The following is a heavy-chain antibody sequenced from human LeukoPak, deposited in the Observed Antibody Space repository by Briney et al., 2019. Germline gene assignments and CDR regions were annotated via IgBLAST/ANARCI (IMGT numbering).Heavy chain of an antibody. D-gene: IGHD5-18*01. CDR2: INGDGSDT. CDR3: VRGLGSGYSYAYGVY. CDR1: GFTFSSYW. Sequence: GGSLRLSCKASGFTFSSYWMHWVRQIPGKGLEWVSRINGDGSDTNSADSVKGRFTISRDNAKNTLYLQMNSLRAEDTAVYYCVRGLGSGYSYAYGVYWGQGTLVTVSS. V-gene: IGHV3-74*01. J-gene: IGHJ4*02.